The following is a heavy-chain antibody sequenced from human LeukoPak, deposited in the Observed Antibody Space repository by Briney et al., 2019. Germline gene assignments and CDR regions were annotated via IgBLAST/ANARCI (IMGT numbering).Heavy chain of an antibody. D-gene: IGHD1-26*01. Sequence: PSETLSLTCAVYGGSFSGYYWSWIRQPPGKGLECIGYIYYSDSTNYNPSLKSRVTISVDTSKNQFSLKLSSGPAADTAVYYCAIQTVGRDYWGQGTLVTVSS. CDR3: AIQTVGRDY. J-gene: IGHJ4*02. CDR2: IYYSDST. V-gene: IGHV4-59*01. CDR1: GGSFSGYY.